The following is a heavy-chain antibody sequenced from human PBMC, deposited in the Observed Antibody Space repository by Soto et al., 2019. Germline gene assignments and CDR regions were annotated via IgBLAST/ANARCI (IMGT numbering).Heavy chain of an antibody. CDR3: ARDKEGGNIVLMVMGY. CDR2: ISAYNGNT. J-gene: IGHJ4*02. V-gene: IGHV1-18*01. D-gene: IGHD2-8*01. Sequence: QVQLVQSGAEVKKPGASVKVSCKASGYTFTSYGISWVRQAPGQGLEWMGWISAYNGNTNYAQKLQGRVTMTTDTSTSTGYMELRSMRSDDTAVYYCARDKEGGNIVLMVMGYWGQGTLVTVSS. CDR1: GYTFTSYG.